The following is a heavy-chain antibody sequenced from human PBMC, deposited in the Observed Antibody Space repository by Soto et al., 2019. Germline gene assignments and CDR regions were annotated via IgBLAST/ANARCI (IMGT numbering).Heavy chain of an antibody. J-gene: IGHJ4*02. D-gene: IGHD6-19*01. Sequence: QLQLQESGPGLVKPSETLSLTCAVSSASIITEQRWTWVRQPPGKGLEWIGENHHSGSTNNNPSLRRRVTMSVDKSKHQFALNLNSVTAADTALYYCARSFGWYAIDHWGQGTLGIVSS. CDR3: ARSFGWYAIDH. V-gene: IGHV4-4*02. CDR1: SASIITEQR. CDR2: NHHSGST.